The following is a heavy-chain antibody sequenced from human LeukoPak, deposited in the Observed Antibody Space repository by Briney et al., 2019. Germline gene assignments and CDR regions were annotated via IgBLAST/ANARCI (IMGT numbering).Heavy chain of an antibody. CDR3: ARAGDYGDYTTHYFDY. Sequence: HPGGSLRLSCAASRFTFSNYWTHWVRQAPGKGLAWVSRINSDGSGTTYADSVKGRFTISRDNAKNTLYLQMNSLRAGDTAVYYCARAGDYGDYTTHYFDYWGQGTLVTVSS. V-gene: IGHV3-74*01. CDR1: RFTFSNYW. CDR2: INSDGSGT. J-gene: IGHJ4*02. D-gene: IGHD4-17*01.